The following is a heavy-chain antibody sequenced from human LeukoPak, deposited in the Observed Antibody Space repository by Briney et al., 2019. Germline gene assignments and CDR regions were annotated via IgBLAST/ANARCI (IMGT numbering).Heavy chain of an antibody. V-gene: IGHV4-4*02. D-gene: IGHD3-10*01. J-gene: IGHJ4*02. CDR1: RGSISSSNW. CDR2: IYHSGST. CDR3: ARVNYYGSGSSPRYYFDY. Sequence: SGTLSLTCAVSRGSISSSNWWSWVRQPPGKGLEWIGEIYHSGSTNYNPSLKSRVTISVDKSKNQFSLKLSSVTAADTAVYYCARVNYYGSGSSPRYYFDYWGQGTLVTVSS.